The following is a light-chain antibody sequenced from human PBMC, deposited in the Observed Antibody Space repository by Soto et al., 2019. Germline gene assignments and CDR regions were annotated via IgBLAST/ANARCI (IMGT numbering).Light chain of an antibody. CDR3: SSYAGSNNLP. J-gene: IGLJ2*01. CDR2: EVS. CDR1: SSDVGGYNY. Sequence: QSVLTQPPSASGSPGQSVTISCTGTSSDVGGYNYVSWYQQHPGKAPKLMIYEVSKRPSGVPDRFSGSKSGNTASLTVSVLQAEDEADYYCSSYAGSNNLPFGGGTKLTVL. V-gene: IGLV2-8*01.